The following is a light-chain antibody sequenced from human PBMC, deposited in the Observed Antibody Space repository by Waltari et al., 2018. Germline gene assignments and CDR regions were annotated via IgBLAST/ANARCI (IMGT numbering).Light chain of an antibody. CDR3: AAWDRSLRIVV. V-gene: IGLV6-57*02. Sequence: NFMLTQPHSVSESLGKTVTISCTGSSASSASKLVPWYQQRPGSAPSVVMFEGDQRPPGVPDRFSGSKSGTSASLAINGLQSDDEADYYCAAWDRSLRIVVFGGGTKLTVL. CDR2: EGD. CDR1: SASSASKL. J-gene: IGLJ2*01.